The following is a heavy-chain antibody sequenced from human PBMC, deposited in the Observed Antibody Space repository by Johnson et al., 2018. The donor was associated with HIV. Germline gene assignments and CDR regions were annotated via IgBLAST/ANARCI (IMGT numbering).Heavy chain of an antibody. Sequence: QVQLVESGGGVVQPGRSLRLSCAASGFTFSSYAMHWVRQAPGKGLEWVAVISYDGSNKYYADSVKGRFTISRDNSKNTLYLQMNSLRAEDTAVYYCARERRPWGPDAFGIWGQGTMVTVSS. D-gene: IGHD3-16*01. J-gene: IGHJ3*02. CDR1: GFTFSSYA. V-gene: IGHV3-30-3*01. CDR2: ISYDGSNK. CDR3: ARERRPWGPDAFGI.